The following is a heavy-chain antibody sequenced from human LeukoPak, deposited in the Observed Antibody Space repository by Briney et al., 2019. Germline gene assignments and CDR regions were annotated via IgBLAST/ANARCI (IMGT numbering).Heavy chain of an antibody. D-gene: IGHD2-2*01. CDR3: ARENIVVVPAAALGVST. CDR1: GDSISNNY. V-gene: IGHV4-59*12. CDR2: ISYSGST. J-gene: IGHJ4*02. Sequence: PSETLSLTCTVSGDSISNNYWNWIRGPPGKGLEWVGFISYSGSTDYNPSLKSRVTISADTSTNQFFLKLNSVTAADTAVYYCARENIVVVPAAALGVSTWGQGTLVTVSS.